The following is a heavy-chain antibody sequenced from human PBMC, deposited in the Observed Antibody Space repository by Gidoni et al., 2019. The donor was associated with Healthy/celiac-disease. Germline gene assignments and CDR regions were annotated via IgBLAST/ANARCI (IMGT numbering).Heavy chain of an antibody. J-gene: IGHJ5*02. Sequence: EGQQLESGGGLVQPGGSLRLSCAASGVTVSSYAMSWVRQAPGKGLEWVSAISGSGGSTYSSDSVKGRFTISRDNSKNTLYLQMNRLRAEDTAVYYCAKQAPGGWSDRNWFDPWGQGTLVTVSS. CDR3: AKQAPGGWSDRNWFDP. V-gene: IGHV3-23*01. CDR2: ISGSGGST. CDR1: GVTVSSYA. D-gene: IGHD6-19*01.